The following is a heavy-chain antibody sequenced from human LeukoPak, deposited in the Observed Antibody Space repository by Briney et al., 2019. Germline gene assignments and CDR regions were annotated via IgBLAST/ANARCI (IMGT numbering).Heavy chain of an antibody. D-gene: IGHD3-10*01. CDR1: GGSIDSHY. CDR2: IYYSGST. Sequence: PSPTLSLICTVSGGSIDSHYWSWVRQPPGKGLEWLGYIYYSGSTTYNPSLKSRVTISVDTSKSYFSLKLRAVTDADTAMYYCARERNLVRGVIGYAFDIWGQGTMVSVSS. V-gene: IGHV4-59*11. CDR3: ARERNLVRGVIGYAFDI. J-gene: IGHJ3*02.